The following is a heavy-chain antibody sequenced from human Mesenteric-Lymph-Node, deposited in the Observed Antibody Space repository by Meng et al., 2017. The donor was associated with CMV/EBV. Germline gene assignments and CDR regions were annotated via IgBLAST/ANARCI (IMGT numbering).Heavy chain of an antibody. V-gene: IGHV3-30*04. CDR1: FPFFGSA. J-gene: IGHJ4*02. Sequence: FPFFGSAFAWVRQAPGMGLVWVAVISYVGSNKYFVRSVKGRFIISRDNSKNTLSLQMNSLRAEDTAVYYCARGYYYDTSGYYPFDYWGQGTLVTVSS. CDR2: ISYVGSNK. D-gene: IGHD3-22*01. CDR3: ARGYYYDTSGYYPFDY.